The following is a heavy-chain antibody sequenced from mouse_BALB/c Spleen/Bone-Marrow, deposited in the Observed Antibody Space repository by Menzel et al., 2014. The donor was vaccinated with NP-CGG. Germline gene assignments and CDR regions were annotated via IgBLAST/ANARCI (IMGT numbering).Heavy chain of an antibody. V-gene: IGHV14-3*02. Sequence: EVQLQQSGAELVKPGASVKLSCTASGFNIKDTYMHWVKQRPEQGLEWIGRIDPANGNTKYDPKFQGKATITADTSPNTAYLQLSSLTSEDTAVYYCARWLLPYGLDYWGQGTSVTVSS. J-gene: IGHJ4*01. CDR1: GFNIKDTY. D-gene: IGHD2-3*01. CDR3: ARWLLPYGLDY. CDR2: IDPANGNT.